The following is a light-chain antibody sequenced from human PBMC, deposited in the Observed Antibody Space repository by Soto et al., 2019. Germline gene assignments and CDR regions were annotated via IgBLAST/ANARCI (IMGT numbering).Light chain of an antibody. V-gene: IGLV1-44*01. Sequence: QSVLTQPPSVSGAPGQRVTISCTGSSSNIGAGYDVHWYQQVPGTAPKLLIYSSDQRPSGVPDRFSGSKSGTSASLAISGLQSEDEADYYCSSWDDSLNGPVFGTGTKVTVL. CDR3: SSWDDSLNGPV. J-gene: IGLJ1*01. CDR2: SSD. CDR1: SSNIGAGYD.